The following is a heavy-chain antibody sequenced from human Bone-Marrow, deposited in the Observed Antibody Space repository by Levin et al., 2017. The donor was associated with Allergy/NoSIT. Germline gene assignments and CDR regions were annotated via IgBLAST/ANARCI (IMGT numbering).Heavy chain of an antibody. CDR1: GGSFSGYY. Sequence: SETLSLTCAVYGGSFSGYYWSWIRQPPGKGLEWIGEINHSGSTNYNPSLKSRVTISVDTSKNQFSLKLSSVTAADTAVYYCARIYCSGGSCYALDAFDIWGQGTMVTVSS. V-gene: IGHV4-34*01. CDR3: ARIYCSGGSCYALDAFDI. J-gene: IGHJ3*02. CDR2: INHSGST. D-gene: IGHD2-15*01.